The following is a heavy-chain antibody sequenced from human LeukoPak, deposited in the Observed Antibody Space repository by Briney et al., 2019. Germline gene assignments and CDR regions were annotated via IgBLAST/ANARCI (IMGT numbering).Heavy chain of an antibody. J-gene: IGHJ4*02. V-gene: IGHV4-34*01. CDR1: GGSISSYY. CDR3: ARKGSGSDY. Sequence: SETLSLTCTVSGGSISSYYWSWIRQPPGKGLDWIGEINHSGSTNYNPSLKSRVTISVDTSKNQFSLKLSSVTAADTAVYYCARKGSGSDYWGQGTLVTVSS. D-gene: IGHD6-19*01. CDR2: INHSGST.